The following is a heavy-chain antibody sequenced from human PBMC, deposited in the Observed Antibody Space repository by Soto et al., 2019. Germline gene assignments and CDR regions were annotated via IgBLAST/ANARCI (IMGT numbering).Heavy chain of an antibody. Sequence: EVQLVESGGGLVKPGGSLRLSCAASGFTFSTYNMNWVRQAPGKGLEWVASISSTSVYMYYANSLKGRFTISRANAKSSLYLQVNSLRAEDTAVYYCARGWLRAPWMYWGQGTLVTASS. CDR3: ARGWLRAPWMY. CDR2: ISSTSVYM. D-gene: IGHD5-12*01. J-gene: IGHJ4*02. CDR1: GFTFSTYN. V-gene: IGHV3-21*01.